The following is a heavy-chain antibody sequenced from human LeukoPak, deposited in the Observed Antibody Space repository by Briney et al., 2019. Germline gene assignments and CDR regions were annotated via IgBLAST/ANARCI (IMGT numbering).Heavy chain of an antibody. CDR3: AKLALRNIVVVPAAPFDY. D-gene: IGHD2-2*01. Sequence: GGSLRLSRAASGFTFSSYAMSWVRQAPGKGLEWVSAISGSGGSTYYADSAKGRFTISRDNSKNTLYLQMNSLRAEDTAVYYCAKLALRNIVVVPAAPFDYWGQGTLVTVSS. CDR1: GFTFSSYA. J-gene: IGHJ4*02. CDR2: ISGSGGST. V-gene: IGHV3-23*01.